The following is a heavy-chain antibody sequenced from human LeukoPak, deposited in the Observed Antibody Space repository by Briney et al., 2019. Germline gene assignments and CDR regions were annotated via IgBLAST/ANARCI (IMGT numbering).Heavy chain of an antibody. CDR1: GGSISSYY. D-gene: IGHD5-18*01. Sequence: SHTLSLACTVSGGSISSYYWSWIRLPPGKGREWLGYIYYTGSTNYIPSLKSRVTISVDTSKNQFSLKLSSVTAADAAVYYCARSGYSYDYGAFDIWGQGTMVTVSS. V-gene: IGHV4-59*07. CDR3: ARSGYSYDYGAFDI. J-gene: IGHJ3*02. CDR2: IYYTGST.